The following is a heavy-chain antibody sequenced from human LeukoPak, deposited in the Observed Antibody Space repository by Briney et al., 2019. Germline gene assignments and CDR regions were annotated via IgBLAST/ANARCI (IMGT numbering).Heavy chain of an antibody. Sequence: TSQTLSLTCTVSGGSISSGSYYWSWIRQPAGKGLEWIGRIYTSGSTNYNPSLKSRVTISVDTSKNQFSLKLSSVTAADTAVYYCARTPEEQQLVPGNYYYYMDVWGKGTTVTVSS. CDR1: GGSISSGSYY. D-gene: IGHD6-13*01. CDR2: IYTSGST. V-gene: IGHV4-61*02. J-gene: IGHJ6*03. CDR3: ARTPEEQQLVPGNYYYYMDV.